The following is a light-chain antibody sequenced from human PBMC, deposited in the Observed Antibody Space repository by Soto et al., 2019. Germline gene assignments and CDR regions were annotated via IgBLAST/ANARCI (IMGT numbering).Light chain of an antibody. CDR2: DVT. CDR3: SSYTGSNTLV. J-gene: IGLJ2*01. V-gene: IGLV2-14*03. CDR1: SSDVGSYNF. Sequence: QSALTQPASVSGSPGQSITISCTGTSSDVGSYNFVSWYQQHPGKAPKLMIYDVTNRPSGGSSRFSGSKSGNTASLAISGLQAEDEADYHCSSYTGSNTLVFGGGTKVTVL.